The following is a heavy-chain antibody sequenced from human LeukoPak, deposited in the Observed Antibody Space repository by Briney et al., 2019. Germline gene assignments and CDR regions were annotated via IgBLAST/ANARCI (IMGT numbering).Heavy chain of an antibody. V-gene: IGHV4-59*08. Sequence: SETLSLTCTVSGGSISSYYWSWIRQPPGKGLEWIGYIYYSGSTNYNPSLKSRVTISVDTSKNQFSLKLSPVTAADTAVYYCARLVAAAGEFDYWGQGTLVTVSS. CDR2: IYYSGST. CDR3: ARLVAAAGEFDY. CDR1: GGSISSYY. J-gene: IGHJ4*02. D-gene: IGHD6-13*01.